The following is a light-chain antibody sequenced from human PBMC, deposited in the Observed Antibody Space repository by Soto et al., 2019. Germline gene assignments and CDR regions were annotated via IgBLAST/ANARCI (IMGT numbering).Light chain of an antibody. CDR3: CSYGGSYTPYV. Sequence: QSALTQPRSVSGSPGQSVTISCTGTSSDVGLYNYVSWYQQHPGKAPKLIIYDVSKRPSGVPDRFSGSKSGNTASLTISWLQAEDEGEYFCCSYGGSYTPYVFGTGTKLTVL. CDR1: SSDVGLYNY. CDR2: DVS. V-gene: IGLV2-11*01. J-gene: IGLJ1*01.